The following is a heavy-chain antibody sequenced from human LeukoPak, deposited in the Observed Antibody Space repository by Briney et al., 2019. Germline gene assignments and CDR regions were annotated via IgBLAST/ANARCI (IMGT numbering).Heavy chain of an antibody. CDR1: GFTFSSYE. J-gene: IGHJ6*01. D-gene: IGHD3-22*01. V-gene: IGHV3-48*03. CDR2: ISSSGSTI. CDR3: AELGITMIXGV. Sequence: GGSLRLFCAASGFTFSSYEMNWVRQAPGKGLEWVSYISSSGSTIYYADSVKGRFTISRDNAKNSLYLQMNSLRAEDTAVYYCAELGITMIXGVWXXXTXXTISX.